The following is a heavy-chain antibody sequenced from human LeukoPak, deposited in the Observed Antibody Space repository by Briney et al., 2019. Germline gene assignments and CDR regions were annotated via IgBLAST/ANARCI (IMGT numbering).Heavy chain of an antibody. CDR2: IKQDGSEK. Sequence: PGGSLRLSCAASGFTFSSYWMSWVRQAPGKGLEWVANIKQDGSEKYYVDSVKGRFTISRDNAKNSLYLQMNSLRAEDTAVYYCARHRRQWLVRRTGFDYWGQGTLVTVSS. CDR3: ARHRRQWLVRRTGFDY. V-gene: IGHV3-7*01. D-gene: IGHD6-19*01. J-gene: IGHJ4*02. CDR1: GFTFSSYW.